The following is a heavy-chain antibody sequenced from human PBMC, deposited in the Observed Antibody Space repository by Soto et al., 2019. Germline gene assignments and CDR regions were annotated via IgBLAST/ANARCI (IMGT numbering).Heavy chain of an antibody. V-gene: IGHV3-23*01. D-gene: IGHD2-15*01. Sequence: GGSLRLSCAASGFTFSSYAMRWVRQAPGKGLEWVSGISGSGNTASYADSVKGRFTLSRDNSKNTLYLQMNSLRAEDTAVYYCAKGVLSYYCMDVWGIGTTVTVSS. CDR2: ISGSGNTA. CDR3: AKGVLSYYCMDV. J-gene: IGHJ6*03. CDR1: GFTFSSYA.